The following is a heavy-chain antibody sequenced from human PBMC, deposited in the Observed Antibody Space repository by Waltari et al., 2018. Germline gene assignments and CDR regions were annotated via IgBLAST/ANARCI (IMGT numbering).Heavy chain of an antibody. J-gene: IGHJ4*02. CDR2: IRGSGGRT. Sequence: EVQLVESGGGLVQPGGSLRLSCAASGFTFSSYAMSWVRQAPGKGRGWVSVIRGSGGRTYYADAVKGRFTISRDNSKNTLYLQMNSLRAEDTAVYYCAKDISSDYFDYWGQGTLVTVSS. CDR1: GFTFSSYA. CDR3: AKDISSDYFDY. D-gene: IGHD6-25*01. V-gene: IGHV3-23*04.